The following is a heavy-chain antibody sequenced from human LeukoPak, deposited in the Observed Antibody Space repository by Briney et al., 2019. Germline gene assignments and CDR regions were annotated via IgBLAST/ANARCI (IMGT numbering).Heavy chain of an antibody. CDR1: GYSISSGYH. CDR2: IYHSGST. V-gene: IGHV4-38-2*02. Sequence: SETLSLTCTVSGYSISSGYHWGWIRQPPGKGLEWIGSIYHSGSTYYNPSLKSRVTISVDTSKNQFSLKLSSVTAADTAVYYCARLMASSSWYFDYWGQGTLVTVSS. CDR3: ARLMASSSWYFDY. J-gene: IGHJ4*02. D-gene: IGHD6-13*01.